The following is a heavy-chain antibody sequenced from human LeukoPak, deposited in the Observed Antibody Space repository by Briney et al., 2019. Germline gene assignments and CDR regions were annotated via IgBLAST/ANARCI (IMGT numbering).Heavy chain of an antibody. CDR3: ARGEYGSGSYHIDY. J-gene: IGHJ4*02. CDR1: GFTFSSYE. Sequence: PGGSLRLSCAASGFTFSSYEMNWVRQAPGKGLEWVSYISSSSRTTYYADSVKGRFTISRDNAKNSLYLQMNSLRAEDTAVYYCARGEYGSGSYHIDYWGQGTLVTVSS. D-gene: IGHD3-10*01. CDR2: ISSSSRTT. V-gene: IGHV3-48*03.